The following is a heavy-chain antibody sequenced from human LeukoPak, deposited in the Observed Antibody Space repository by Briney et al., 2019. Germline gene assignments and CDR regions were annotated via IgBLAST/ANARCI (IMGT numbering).Heavy chain of an antibody. J-gene: IGHJ4*02. D-gene: IGHD3-10*01. CDR2: INWNGGST. Sequence: GGSLRLSCAASGFTFYDYGMSWVRQAPGKGLEWVSGINWNGGSTGYADSVKGRFTISRDNAKNSLYLQMNSLRAEDTALYYCERGGWFGELLFEYWGQGTLVTVSS. CDR1: GFTFYDYG. V-gene: IGHV3-20*04. CDR3: ERGGWFGELLFEY.